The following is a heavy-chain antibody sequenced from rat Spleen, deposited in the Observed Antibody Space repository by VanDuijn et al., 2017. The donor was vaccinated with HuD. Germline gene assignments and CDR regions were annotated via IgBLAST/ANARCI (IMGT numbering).Heavy chain of an antibody. J-gene: IGHJ3*01. CDR2: ISSSSGT. CDR1: GFTFSDYG. Sequence: VQLVESGGGLVQPGKSLKLSCSASGFTFSDYGIHWIRQAPGKELDWVSFISSSSGTVYADAVKGRFTVSRANTKSTLYLQLNSLKSDDTAIYYCARRGEFGSGFAYWGQGTLVTVSS. D-gene: IGHD4-3*01. V-gene: IGHV5-62*01. CDR3: ARRGEFGSGFAY.